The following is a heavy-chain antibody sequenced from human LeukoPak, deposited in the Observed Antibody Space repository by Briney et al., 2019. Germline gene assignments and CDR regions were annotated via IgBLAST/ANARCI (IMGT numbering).Heavy chain of an antibody. CDR2: INHGGST. Sequence: SETLSLTCAVYGGSFSGYYWSWIRQPPGKGLEWIGEINHGGSTNYNPSLKSRVTISVDTSKNQFSLKLSSVTAADTAVYYCARVRKCGYSYGSAKSLFDYWGQGTLVTVSS. CDR1: GGSFSGYY. V-gene: IGHV4-34*01. J-gene: IGHJ4*02. CDR3: ARVRKCGYSYGSAKSLFDY. D-gene: IGHD5-18*01.